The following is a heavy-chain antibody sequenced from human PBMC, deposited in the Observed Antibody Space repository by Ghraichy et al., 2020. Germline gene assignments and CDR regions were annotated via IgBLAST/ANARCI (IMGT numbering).Heavy chain of an antibody. J-gene: IGHJ6*02. CDR1: GGSISNNSYY. Sequence: ETLSLTCTVSGGSISNNSYYWGWIRQPPGKGLEWIGTIYYSGSTYYNPSLKGRVTLSVDTSKNQFSLRLTSVTAADTAVYYCARTSSQQDPDYYFNYYGMDVWGQGTTVTFSS. CDR3: ARTSSQQDPDYYFNYYGMDV. V-gene: IGHV4-39*01. D-gene: IGHD2-2*01. CDR2: IYYSGST.